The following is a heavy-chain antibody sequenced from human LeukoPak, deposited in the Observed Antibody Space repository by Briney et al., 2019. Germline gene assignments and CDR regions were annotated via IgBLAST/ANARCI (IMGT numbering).Heavy chain of an antibody. CDR1: GFTFSSYS. V-gene: IGHV3-48*01. CDR3: ARAGLGDSNSFAP. D-gene: IGHD3-16*01. CDR2: ISSSSSTI. J-gene: IGHJ5*02. Sequence: GGSLRLSCAASGFTFSSYSMNWVRQAPGKGLEWVSYISSSSSTIYYADSVKGRFTFSSDNAKKSLYLQMNILGAEYTALYSKARAGLGDSNSFAPSGQGNLVTVSS.